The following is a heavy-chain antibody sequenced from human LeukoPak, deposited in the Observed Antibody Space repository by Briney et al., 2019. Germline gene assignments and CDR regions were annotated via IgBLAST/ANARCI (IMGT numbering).Heavy chain of an antibody. J-gene: IGHJ4*02. D-gene: IGHD3-10*01. CDR2: TYYRSRWYN. V-gene: IGHV6-1*01. CDR1: GDSVPTDRAT. Sequence: SQTLSLTCAISGDSVPTDRATGNWIRQSPSRGLEWLGRTYYRSRWYNQYAVFVKGRVAISPDTSKNQMSLQLNSVTPEDTAVYYCGVAYSGSPSDYWGQGTLVTVSS. CDR3: GVAYSGSPSDY.